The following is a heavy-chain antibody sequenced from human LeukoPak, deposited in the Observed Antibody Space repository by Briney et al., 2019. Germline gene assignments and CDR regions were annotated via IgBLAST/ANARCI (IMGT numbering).Heavy chain of an antibody. CDR2: IIPIFGTT. J-gene: IGHJ3*02. D-gene: IGHD4-17*01. CDR1: GGTFSNYA. Sequence: GASVKVSCKASGGTFSNYALSWGRQAPGQGLEWMGGIIPIFGTTNYAQKFQGRVTITTDESTGTAYMELISLRSEDTAIYYCARDRATTVTKSFAFDIWGQGTMVTVSS. CDR3: ARDRATTVTKSFAFDI. V-gene: IGHV1-69*05.